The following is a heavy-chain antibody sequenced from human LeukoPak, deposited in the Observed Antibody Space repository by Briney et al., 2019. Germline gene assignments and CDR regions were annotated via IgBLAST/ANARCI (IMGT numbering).Heavy chain of an antibody. CDR2: ISNVSRT. CDR3: AKEVPGPGWYTVDY. Sequence: GGSLTLSCAASGFTFSTFALSWFRQAPGKGLEWVSAISNVSRTYYAGSVKGRFAISRDNSENTLFLHMNSLRSEDTAIYYCAKEVPGPGWYTVDYWGQGTLVTVSS. V-gene: IGHV3-23*01. J-gene: IGHJ4*02. D-gene: IGHD6-19*01. CDR1: GFTFSTFA.